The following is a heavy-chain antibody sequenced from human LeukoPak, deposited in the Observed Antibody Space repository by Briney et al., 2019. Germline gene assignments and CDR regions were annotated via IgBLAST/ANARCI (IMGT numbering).Heavy chain of an antibody. Sequence: SETLSLTCTVSGGSISSSSYYWGWIRQPPGKGLEWIGSIYYSGSTYYNPSLKSRVTISIDTSKHHFSLKLSSVPAADTAVYYCARGTYGSGIWFDPWGQGTLVTVSS. CDR3: ARGTYGSGIWFDP. V-gene: IGHV4-39*07. D-gene: IGHD3-10*01. CDR1: GGSISSSSYY. J-gene: IGHJ5*02. CDR2: IYYSGST.